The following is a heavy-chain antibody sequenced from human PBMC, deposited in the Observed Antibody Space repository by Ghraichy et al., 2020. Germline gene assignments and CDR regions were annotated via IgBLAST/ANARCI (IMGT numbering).Heavy chain of an antibody. J-gene: IGHJ4*01. V-gene: IGHV3-21*01. Sequence: VSSISSDSSDIYYADSLKGRFTISRDNAKNSLYLQMNSLRAEDTAVYYCARPGSTSSPACLDYWGEG. CDR3: ARPGSTSSPACLDY. D-gene: IGHD3-10*01. CDR2: ISSDSSDI.